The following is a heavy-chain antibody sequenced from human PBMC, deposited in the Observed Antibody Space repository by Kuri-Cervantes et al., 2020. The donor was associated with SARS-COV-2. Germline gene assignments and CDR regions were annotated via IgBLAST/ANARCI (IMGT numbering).Heavy chain of an antibody. CDR2: IYYSGST. Sequence: SETLSLTCTVSGGSISSYYWSWIRQPPGKGLEWIGYIYYSGSTNYNPFLKSRVTISVDTSKNQFSLKLSSVTAADTAVYYCARVRITGTTPFDYWGQGTLVTVSS. J-gene: IGHJ4*02. CDR1: GGSISSYY. V-gene: IGHV4-59*08. D-gene: IGHD1-20*01. CDR3: ARVRITGTTPFDY.